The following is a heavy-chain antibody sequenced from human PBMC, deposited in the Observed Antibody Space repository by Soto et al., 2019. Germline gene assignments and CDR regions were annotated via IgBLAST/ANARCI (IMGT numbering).Heavy chain of an antibody. V-gene: IGHV3-30*18. CDR2: TSFEGRNE. D-gene: IGHD3-10*01. CDR1: GFRTSIYA. Sequence: LRHSYPPSGFRTSIYAMNWVRPTPGKGIERQANTSFEGRNEWYAESLKGRFTISRDNSKNTLYLRMDSLRMEDMDVYYCAKGHTESGVSRYFFDYWGKEAVFTVSS. J-gene: IGHJ4*02. CDR3: AKGHTESGVSRYFFDY.